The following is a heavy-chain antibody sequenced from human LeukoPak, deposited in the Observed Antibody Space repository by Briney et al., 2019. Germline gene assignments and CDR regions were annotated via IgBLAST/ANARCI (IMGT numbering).Heavy chain of an antibody. CDR1: GFTFSRHG. Sequence: VRSLRLSCLVSGFTFSRHGMHWVRQAPGKGLEYLSGINNNGGTTNYADSVRGRFTISRDNFKNTLYLQMSSLRPEDTALYYCVKTMVTFGGIIRADAFDIWGQGTMVTVSS. D-gene: IGHD3-16*01. V-gene: IGHV3-64D*06. CDR3: VKTMVTFGGIIRADAFDI. J-gene: IGHJ3*02. CDR2: INNNGGTT.